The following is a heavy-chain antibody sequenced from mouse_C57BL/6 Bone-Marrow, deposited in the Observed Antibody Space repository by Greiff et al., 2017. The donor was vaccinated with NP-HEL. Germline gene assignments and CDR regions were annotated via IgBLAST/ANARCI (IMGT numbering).Heavy chain of an antibody. V-gene: IGHV1-81*01. J-gene: IGHJ4*01. CDR3: ARRGPPYY. CDR2: IYPRSGNT. Sequence: QVQLQQSGAELARPGASVKLSCKASGYTFTSYGISWVKQRTGQGLEWIGEIYPRSGNTYSNEKFTGKATLTADKSSSTAYMELRSLTSEDSAVYFCARRGPPYYWGQGTSVTVSS. CDR1: GYTFTSYG. D-gene: IGHD3-3*01.